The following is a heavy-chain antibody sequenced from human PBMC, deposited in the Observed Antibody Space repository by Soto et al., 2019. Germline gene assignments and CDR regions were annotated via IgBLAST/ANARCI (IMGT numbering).Heavy chain of an antibody. D-gene: IGHD2-15*01. V-gene: IGHV3-23*01. CDR3: AKDGGPTGTSDWYFDL. J-gene: IGHJ2*01. CDR1: GFTFSSYA. CDR2: ISRTGGST. Sequence: GGSLRLSCAASGFTFSSYAMSWVRQAPGMGLEWVSGISRTGGSTYYADSVKGRFSISRDSPKNTQSLQMNSLRAEDTAVYYGAKDGGPTGTSDWYFDLWGRGTLVTVSS.